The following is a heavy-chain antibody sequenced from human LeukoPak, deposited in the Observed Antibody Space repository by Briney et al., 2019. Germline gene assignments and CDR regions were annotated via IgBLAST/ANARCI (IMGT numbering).Heavy chain of an antibody. J-gene: IGHJ4*02. D-gene: IGHD6-19*01. V-gene: IGHV3-21*01. CDR1: RFTFSSYS. Sequence: GGSLRLSCGASRFTFSSYSMNWVRQAPGKGLEWVSSISSSSSYIYYADSVKGRFTISRDNAKNSLYLQMNSLRAEDTAVYYCARDPGYSSGCYFDYWGQGTLVTVSS. CDR3: ARDPGYSSGCYFDY. CDR2: ISSSSSYI.